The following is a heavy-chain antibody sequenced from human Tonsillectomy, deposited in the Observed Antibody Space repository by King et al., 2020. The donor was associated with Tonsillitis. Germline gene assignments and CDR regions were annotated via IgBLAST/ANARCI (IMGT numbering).Heavy chain of an antibody. J-gene: IGHJ2*01. CDR3: AHSESWGVNWYFDL. CDR1: GFSLSTSGVG. V-gene: IGHV2-5*02. Sequence: ITLKESGPTLVKPTQTLTLTCTFSGFSLSTSGVGVGWIRQPPGNALEWLALIYWDDVKSYSPYLKSRPTITKDTFKNQVVLTMTNMDPVDTATYYCAHSESWGVNWYFDLWGRGTLVTVSS. D-gene: IGHD3-16*01. CDR2: IYWDDVK.